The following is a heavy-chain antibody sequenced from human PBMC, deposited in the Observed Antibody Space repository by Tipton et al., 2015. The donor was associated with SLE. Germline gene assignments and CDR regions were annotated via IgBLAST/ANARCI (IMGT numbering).Heavy chain of an antibody. CDR3: AYRTGSRAFDY. CDR2: IYYSGNT. J-gene: IGHJ4*02. CDR1: GGSISSSSYY. Sequence: TLSLTCTVSGGSISSSSYYWSWIRQPPGKGLEWIGHIYYSGNTNYNPSLKSRVTISVDTSKNQFSLKLSSVTAADTAVYYCAYRTGSRAFDYWGQGNMVTVSS. V-gene: IGHV4-61*01. D-gene: IGHD1-26*01.